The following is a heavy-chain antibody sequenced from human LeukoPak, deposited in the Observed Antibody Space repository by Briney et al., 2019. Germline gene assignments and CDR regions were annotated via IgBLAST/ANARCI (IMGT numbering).Heavy chain of an antibody. CDR3: AKSRCSGGSCYSDFDY. CDR2: ISSSSSYI. Sequence: GGSLRLSCAASGFTFSSYSMNWVRQAPGKGLEWVSSISSSSSYIYYADSVKGRFTISRDNAKNSLYLQMNSLRAEDTAVYYCAKSRCSGGSCYSDFDYWGQGTLVTVSS. J-gene: IGHJ4*02. V-gene: IGHV3-21*04. CDR1: GFTFSSYS. D-gene: IGHD2-15*01.